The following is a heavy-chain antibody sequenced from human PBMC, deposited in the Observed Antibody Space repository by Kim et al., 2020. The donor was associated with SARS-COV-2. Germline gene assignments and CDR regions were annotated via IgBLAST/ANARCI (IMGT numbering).Heavy chain of an antibody. CDR1: GGSISSYY. D-gene: IGHD4-4*01. J-gene: IGHJ4*02. CDR3: ARSTVTQATTPHRRLFFDY. V-gene: IGHV4-4*07. CDR2: IYTSGST. Sequence: SETLSLTCTVSGGSISSYYWSWIRQPAGKGLEWIGRIYTSGSTNYNPSLKSRVAMSVDTSKNQFSLKLSSVTAADTAVYYCARSTVTQATTPHRRLFFDYWGQGTLVTVSS.